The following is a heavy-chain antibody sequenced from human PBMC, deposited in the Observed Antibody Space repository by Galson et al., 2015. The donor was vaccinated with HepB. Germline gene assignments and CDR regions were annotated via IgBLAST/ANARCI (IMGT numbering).Heavy chain of an antibody. CDR3: AKGRLHFCSFSSPGDT. D-gene: IGHD3-3*02. CDR2: ISTSGTYT. V-gene: IGHV3-11*06. J-gene: IGHJ5*02. CDR1: GFTFSDYY. Sequence: SLRLSCAASGFTFSDYYMTWIRQAPGKGLEWLSYISTSGTYTNYADSVKGRFTISRDNAKNSLYLQMNSLRPEDTAVYYCAKGRLHFCSFSSPGDTWGLGTLVTVSS.